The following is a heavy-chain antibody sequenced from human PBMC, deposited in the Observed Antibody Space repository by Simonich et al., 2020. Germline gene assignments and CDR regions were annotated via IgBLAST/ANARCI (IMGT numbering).Heavy chain of an antibody. Sequence: QVQLVQSGAEVKKPGSSVKVSCKASGGTFSSYAISWVRQAPGQGLEWMGGIIPILGIANYAQKFQGRVTITAEKSTSTAYMELSSLRSEDTAVYYCARTNTMRELDTMVRGVDYFDYWGQGTLVTVSS. V-gene: IGHV1-69*09. CDR1: GGTFSSYA. D-gene: IGHD3-10*01. CDR2: IIPILGIA. J-gene: IGHJ4*02. CDR3: ARTNTMRELDTMVRGVDYFDY.